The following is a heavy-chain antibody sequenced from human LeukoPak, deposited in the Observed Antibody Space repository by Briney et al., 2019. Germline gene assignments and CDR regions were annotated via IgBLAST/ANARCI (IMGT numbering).Heavy chain of an antibody. CDR1: GFTVSSNY. D-gene: IGHD1-7*01. J-gene: IGHJ4*02. Sequence: GGSLRLSSAASGFTVSSNYMSWVRQAPGEGLEWVSVIYSGGSTYYADSVNGRFTISRDNSKNTLYLQMNSLRAEDTAVYYCARDLGNYYFDYWGQGTLVTVSS. V-gene: IGHV3-66*01. CDR2: IYSGGST. CDR3: ARDLGNYYFDY.